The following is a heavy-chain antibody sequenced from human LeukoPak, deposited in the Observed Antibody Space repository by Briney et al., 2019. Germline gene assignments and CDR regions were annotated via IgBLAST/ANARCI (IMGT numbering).Heavy chain of an antibody. D-gene: IGHD2-8*01. Sequence: GGSLRVSCAASGFTFSSSWMTWVRQAPGKGLEWVASIREDGSEKTSVDSVKGRFTISRDNAKNSLYLQMDSLRAEDTAVYYCARGPTNGQAFDYWGQGTLVSVSS. CDR3: ARGPTNGQAFDY. CDR2: IREDGSEK. V-gene: IGHV3-7*01. CDR1: GFTFSSSW. J-gene: IGHJ4*02.